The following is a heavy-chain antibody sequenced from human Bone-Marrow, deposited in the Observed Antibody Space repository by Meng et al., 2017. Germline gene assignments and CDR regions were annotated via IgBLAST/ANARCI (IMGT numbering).Heavy chain of an antibody. D-gene: IGHD5-12*01. Sequence: VQLQESGPGLVKPSQTLSLTCTVSGGSISSGGYYMTWVRQVPGKRLEWVGRIKSKPDGETIDYAAPVKGRFTISRDDSKNTVYLQMNSLKTEDTAVYYCSGHIDYWGQGTLVTVSS. CDR1: GGSISSGGYY. CDR2: IKSKPDGETI. J-gene: IGHJ4*02. CDR3: SGHIDY. V-gene: IGHV3-15*01.